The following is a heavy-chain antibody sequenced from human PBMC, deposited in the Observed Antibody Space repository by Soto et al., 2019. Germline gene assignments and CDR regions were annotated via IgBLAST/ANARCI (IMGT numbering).Heavy chain of an antibody. Sequence: GGSLRLSCAASGFTFSSYWMHWVRQAPGKGLVWVSRINSDGSSTSYADSVKGRFTISRDNAKNTLYLQMNSLRAEDTAVYYCARLQDSSSSLYYYYYGMDVWGQGTTVTVSS. CDR3: ARLQDSSSSLYYYYYGMDV. J-gene: IGHJ6*02. D-gene: IGHD6-6*01. V-gene: IGHV3-74*01. CDR2: INSDGSST. CDR1: GFTFSSYW.